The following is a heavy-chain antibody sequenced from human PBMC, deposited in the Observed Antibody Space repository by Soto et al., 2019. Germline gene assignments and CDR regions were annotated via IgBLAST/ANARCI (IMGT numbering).Heavy chain of an antibody. D-gene: IGHD6-13*01. J-gene: IGHJ6*02. CDR1: GYTFISYG. V-gene: IGHV1-8*01. CDR3: ARKRSSWYSYYYYGMDV. Sequence: GASVKVSCKVSGYTFISYGSNWVRQATGKELEWMGWMNPNSGNTGYAQKFQARVTMTRNTSISTAYMEMSSLRSEDTPVYYCARKRSSWYSYYYYGMDVWGQGTTVTVSS. CDR2: MNPNSGNT.